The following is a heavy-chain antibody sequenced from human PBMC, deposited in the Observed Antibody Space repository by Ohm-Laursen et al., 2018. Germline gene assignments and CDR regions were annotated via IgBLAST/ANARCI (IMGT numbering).Heavy chain of an antibody. Sequence: GTLSLTCSVSGGSINNYHWSWIRQPAGKGLEWIGQIHSTGTTNYNPSLESRVTMSVDTSKNQFSLKLSSVTAADTAVYYCARDRGGYSGYEVDYWGQGTLVTVSS. D-gene: IGHD5-12*01. J-gene: IGHJ4*02. V-gene: IGHV4-4*07. CDR2: IHSTGTT. CDR1: GGSINNYH. CDR3: ARDRGGYSGYEVDY.